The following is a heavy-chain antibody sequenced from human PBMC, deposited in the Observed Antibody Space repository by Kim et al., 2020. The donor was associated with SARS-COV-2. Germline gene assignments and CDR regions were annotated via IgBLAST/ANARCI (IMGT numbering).Heavy chain of an antibody. Sequence: LKSRVTISVDTTKNQFSLKLSAVTAADTAVYYCARGRYSSSWYGPHWYFDLWGRGTLVTVSS. J-gene: IGHJ2*01. D-gene: IGHD6-13*01. V-gene: IGHV4-34*01. CDR3: ARGRYSSSWYGPHWYFDL.